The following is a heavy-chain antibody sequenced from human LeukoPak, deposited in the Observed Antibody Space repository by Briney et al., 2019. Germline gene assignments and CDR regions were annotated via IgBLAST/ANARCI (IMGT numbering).Heavy chain of an antibody. CDR1: GGSFSGYY. Sequence: SETLSLTCAVYGGSFSGYYWSWIRQPPGKGLEWIGEINHSGSTNYNPSLKSRVTISVDTSKNQFSLKLSSVTAADTAVYYCARGVGASGRYNYYYYYMDVWGKGTTVTISS. CDR3: ARGVGASGRYNYYYYYMDV. CDR2: INHSGST. J-gene: IGHJ6*03. D-gene: IGHD1-26*01. V-gene: IGHV4-34*01.